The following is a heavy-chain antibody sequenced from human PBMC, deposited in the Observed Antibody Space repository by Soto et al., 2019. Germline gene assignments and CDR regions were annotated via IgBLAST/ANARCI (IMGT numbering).Heavy chain of an antibody. V-gene: IGHV3-30*19. CDR3: ARWGTTGGLDV. CDR1: GFTFRSYV. J-gene: IGHJ4*02. D-gene: IGHD3-16*01. Sequence: QVQLVESGGGVVQPGTSLRLSCVGSGFTFRSYVIHWVRQAPGKGLEWVALTSYDGSNKYYDDSVKGRFTISRDNSRNQVDSQIDRLGTEDHAFYYCARWGTTGGLDVWGQGTLVSVSS. CDR2: TSYDGSNK.